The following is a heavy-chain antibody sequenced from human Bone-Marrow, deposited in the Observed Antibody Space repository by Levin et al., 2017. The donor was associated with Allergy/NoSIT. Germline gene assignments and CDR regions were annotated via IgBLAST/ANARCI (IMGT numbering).Heavy chain of an antibody. V-gene: IGHV3-33*01. J-gene: IGHJ5*02. Sequence: PGGSLRLSCAASGFSFNTYGMHWVRQAPGTGLEWVAVIRYDGNNIHYKDSVKGRFTISRDNAKNTLYLQMNNLRAEDTAVYYCAREPEQYLIQDWFDPWGQGTLVTVSS. CDR2: IRYDGNNI. CDR1: GFSFNTYG. D-gene: IGHD5-18*01. CDR3: AREPEQYLIQDWFDP.